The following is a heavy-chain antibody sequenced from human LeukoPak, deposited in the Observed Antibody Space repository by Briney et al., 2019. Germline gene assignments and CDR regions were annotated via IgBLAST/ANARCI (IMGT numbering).Heavy chain of an antibody. CDR3: ARWHYGSTSFDY. V-gene: IGHV4-59*02. CDR2: IHYSGGT. J-gene: IGHJ4*02. Sequence: SETLSLTCTVSGGSVSSYYWSWIRHPPGKVLEWVGYIHYSGGTNYNPSLKSRVTISIDTSKNQSSLKVSSVTAADTAVYYCARWHYGSTSFDYWGQGTPVTVSS. CDR1: GGSVSSYY. D-gene: IGHD3-10*01.